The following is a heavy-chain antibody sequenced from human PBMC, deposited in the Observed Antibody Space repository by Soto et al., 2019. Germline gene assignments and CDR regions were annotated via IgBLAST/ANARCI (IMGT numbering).Heavy chain of an antibody. J-gene: IGHJ5*02. CDR1: GYTFTRYG. Sequence: GASVKVSCKTSGYTFTRYGISWVRQAPGQGLEWMGWISGYDGRTNFAQKVQDRVTMTTDTSTSTVYMELSSLRSEDTAVYYCARAELLWFGESQFDPWGQGTLVTVSS. D-gene: IGHD3-10*01. V-gene: IGHV1-18*01. CDR2: ISGYDGRT. CDR3: ARAELLWFGESQFDP.